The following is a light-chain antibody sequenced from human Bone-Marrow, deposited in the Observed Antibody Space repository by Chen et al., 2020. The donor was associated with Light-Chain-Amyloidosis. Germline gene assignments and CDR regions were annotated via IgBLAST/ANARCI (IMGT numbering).Light chain of an antibody. CDR3: QSYDSSLSGSRV. CDR2: SNS. J-gene: IGLJ3*02. Sequence: QPVLTQPPSVSGAPGQWVAISCTGRSSNIGAGYDVHWYQQLPGTAPKLLVYSNSHRPSGIPDRFSGSKSGTSASLAITGLRAEDEADYYCQSYDSSLSGSRVFGGGTKLTVL. V-gene: IGLV1-40*01. CDR1: SSNIGAGYD.